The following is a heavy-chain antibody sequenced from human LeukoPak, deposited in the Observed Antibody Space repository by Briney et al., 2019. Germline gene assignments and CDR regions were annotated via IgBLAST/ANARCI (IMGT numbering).Heavy chain of an antibody. CDR1: GFTFDDYG. Sequence: PGGSLRLSCAASGFTFDDYGMSWVRQAPGKGLVWVSRINSDGSSTSYADSVKGRFTISRDNAKNTLYLQMNSLRAEDTAVYYCAKVGCSGGSCYQYDAFDIWGQGTMVTVSS. CDR3: AKVGCSGGSCYQYDAFDI. D-gene: IGHD2-15*01. J-gene: IGHJ3*02. V-gene: IGHV3-74*01. CDR2: INSDGSST.